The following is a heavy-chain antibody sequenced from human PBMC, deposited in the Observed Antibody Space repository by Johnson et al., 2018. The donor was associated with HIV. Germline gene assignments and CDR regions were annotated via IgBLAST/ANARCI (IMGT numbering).Heavy chain of an antibody. CDR2: ISHDGSNK. J-gene: IGHJ3*02. V-gene: IGHV3-30*03. D-gene: IGHD5-24*01. CDR3: ARVRWQIQSVDVFDI. CDR1: GFTFSTYG. Sequence: VQLVESGGGVVRPGGSLRLSCAASGFTFSTYGMHWVRQAPGKGLEWVAVISHDGSNKYYADSVKGRFTISRDNAKNSLYLQMDSLRAEDTAVYYCARVRWQIQSVDVFDIWGQGTMVTVSS.